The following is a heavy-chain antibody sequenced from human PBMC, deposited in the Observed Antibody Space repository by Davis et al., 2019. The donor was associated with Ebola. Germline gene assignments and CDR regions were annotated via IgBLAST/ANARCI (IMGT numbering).Heavy chain of an antibody. Sequence: PGGSLRLSCVASGFAFDHYAMHWVRQRPGKGLEWVSTINWNDDDIHYADSVKGRFTISRDNAKNSLYLQMNSLRAEDTAVYYCARQVYYYDSSGYSQYFGYWGQGTLVTVSS. CDR1: GFAFDHYA. D-gene: IGHD3-22*01. CDR3: ARQVYYYDSSGYSQYFGY. CDR2: INWNDDDI. V-gene: IGHV3-20*04. J-gene: IGHJ4*02.